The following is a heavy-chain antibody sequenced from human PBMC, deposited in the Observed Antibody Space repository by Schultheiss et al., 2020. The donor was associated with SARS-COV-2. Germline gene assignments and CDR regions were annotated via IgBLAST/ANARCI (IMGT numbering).Heavy chain of an antibody. CDR1: GGSISSSSYY. V-gene: IGHV4-39*01. D-gene: IGHD1-26*01. CDR3: ARHPLVGATTLSFDY. Sequence: SQTLSLTCTVSGGSISSSSYYWGWIRQPPGKGLEWIGSIYYSGSTYYNPSLKSRVTISVDTSKNQFSLKLSSVTAADTAVYYCARHPLVGATTLSFDYWGQGTLVTVSS. J-gene: IGHJ4*02. CDR2: IYYSGST.